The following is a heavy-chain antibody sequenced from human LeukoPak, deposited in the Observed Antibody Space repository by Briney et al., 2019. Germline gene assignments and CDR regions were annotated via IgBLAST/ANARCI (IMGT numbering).Heavy chain of an antibody. J-gene: IGHJ4*02. D-gene: IGHD4-17*01. CDR2: RSTIFGAE. V-gene: IGHV1-69*05. CDR1: GGTFITYA. Sequence: SVRVSCKASGGTFITYAISWVRQAPGQGLEWMGRRSTIFGAEADAQRFQGRVTNITNESKSTAYMEMSSLKSEDTGVYYWARGDPGESDYDYWGQGTLVTVSS. CDR3: ARGDPGESDYDY.